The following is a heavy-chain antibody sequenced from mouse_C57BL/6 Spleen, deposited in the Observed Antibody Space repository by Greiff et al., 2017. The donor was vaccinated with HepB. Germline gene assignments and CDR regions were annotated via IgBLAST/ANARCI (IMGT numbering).Heavy chain of an antibody. V-gene: IGHV14-1*01. J-gene: IGHJ1*03. Sequence: EVQLQQSGAELVRPGASVKLSCTASGFNIKDYYMHWVKQSPEQGLEWIGRIDPEDGDTEYAPKFQGKATMTADTSSNTAYLQLSSLTSEDTAVYYCTTPYYYGSPRNWCFDVWGTGTTVTVSS. CDR1: GFNIKDYY. D-gene: IGHD1-1*01. CDR3: TTPYYYGSPRNWCFDV. CDR2: IDPEDGDT.